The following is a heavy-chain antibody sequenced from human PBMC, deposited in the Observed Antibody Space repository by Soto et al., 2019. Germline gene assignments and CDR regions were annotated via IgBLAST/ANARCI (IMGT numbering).Heavy chain of an antibody. Sequence: HPGGSLRLSCEGSGFTFSAYAANWVRQAPGKGLEWVSYISSRSDTLYYADSVKGRFTISRDNAKNSVYLQVNNLGDENTAVYYCARDWDIVILSVPIPNYNYGMDVWGQGTTVTVSS. V-gene: IGHV3-48*02. CDR2: ISSRSDTL. J-gene: IGHJ6*02. CDR3: ARDWDIVILSVPIPNYNYGMDV. D-gene: IGHD2-15*01. CDR1: GFTFSAYA.